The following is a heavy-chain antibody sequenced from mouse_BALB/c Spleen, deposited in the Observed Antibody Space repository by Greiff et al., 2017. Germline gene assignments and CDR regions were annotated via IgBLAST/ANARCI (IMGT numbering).Heavy chain of an antibody. Sequence: QVQLKESGPDLVAPSQSLSITCTVSGFSLTSYGVHWVRQPPGKGLEWLVVIWSDGSTTYNSALKSRLSISKDNSKSQVFLKMNSLQTDDTAMYYCARQGGYDVGTFAYWGQGTLVTVAA. CDR1: GFSLTSYG. CDR2: IWSDGST. D-gene: IGHD2-2*01. CDR3: ARQGGYDVGTFAY. V-gene: IGHV2-6-2*01. J-gene: IGHJ3*01.